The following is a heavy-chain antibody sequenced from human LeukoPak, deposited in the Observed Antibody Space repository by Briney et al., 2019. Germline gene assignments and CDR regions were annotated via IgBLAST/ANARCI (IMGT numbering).Heavy chain of an antibody. J-gene: IGHJ4*02. Sequence: ESGPALVKPTQALTLTCTFSGFSLSTSGMCVSWIRQPPGKALEWLAPIDWDDDKYYSTSLKTRLTISKDTSKNQVVLTMTNMDPVDTATYYCARIDYGSGHYYFDYWGQGTLVTVSS. CDR2: IDWDDDK. CDR3: ARIDYGSGHYYFDY. D-gene: IGHD3-10*01. V-gene: IGHV2-70*01. CDR1: GFSLSTSGMC.